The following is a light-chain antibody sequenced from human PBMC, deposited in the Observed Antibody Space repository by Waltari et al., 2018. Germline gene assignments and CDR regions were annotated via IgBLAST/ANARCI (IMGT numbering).Light chain of an antibody. J-gene: IGLJ2*01. V-gene: IGLV2-14*03. CDR3: SSYTSSNTVV. CDR2: DVS. CDR1: SSDVGAYNY. Sequence: HSDLTQPASVSGSPGPSITIPCSGSSSDVGAYNYVSWYLQYPGQAPKLIIYDVSQRPSEISVRFSGSKSGSTASLTISGLQAEDEADYYCSSYTSSNTVVFGGGTKVTVL.